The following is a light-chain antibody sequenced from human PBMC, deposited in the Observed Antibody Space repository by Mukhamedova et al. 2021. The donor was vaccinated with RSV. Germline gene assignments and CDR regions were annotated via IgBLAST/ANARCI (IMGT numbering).Light chain of an antibody. CDR1: QGIGSE. J-gene: IGKJ2*01. CDR3: QHRSHGPLYI. V-gene: IGKV3-11*01. Sequence: ANQGIGSELGWYQQQLGRSPRLLIYDASERASGVPARFSGSGSGTDFSLTITSLEPEDFAVYYCQHRSHGPLYIFGQGTKVEIK. CDR2: DAS.